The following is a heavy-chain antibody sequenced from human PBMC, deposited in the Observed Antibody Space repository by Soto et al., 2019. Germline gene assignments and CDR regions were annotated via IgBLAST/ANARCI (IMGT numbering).Heavy chain of an antibody. CDR2: IIPIFGTA. D-gene: IGHD6-13*01. V-gene: IGHV1-69*05. Sequence: AAVKVSCKASGGTFGSYAISWVRQAPGQGLEWMGGIIPIFGTANYAQKFQGRVTITTDESTSTAYMELSSLRSEDTAVYYCARGFSSTRGYWFDPWGQGTLVTVSS. CDR1: GGTFGSYA. J-gene: IGHJ5*02. CDR3: ARGFSSTRGYWFDP.